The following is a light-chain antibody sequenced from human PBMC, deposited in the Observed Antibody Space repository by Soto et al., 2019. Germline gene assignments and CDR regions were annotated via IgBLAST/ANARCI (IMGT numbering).Light chain of an antibody. Sequence: DIQLTQSPPTLSASVGDRVTITCRASQSIRYYLAWYQQMPGKAPKLLIYGASSLQSGVPSSFSGSGSGTEFTLTIISLQPDDFATYFCQHHNSYSHTFGQGSKVEIK. CDR1: QSIRYY. V-gene: IGKV1-5*01. J-gene: IGKJ1*01. CDR2: GAS. CDR3: QHHNSYSHT.